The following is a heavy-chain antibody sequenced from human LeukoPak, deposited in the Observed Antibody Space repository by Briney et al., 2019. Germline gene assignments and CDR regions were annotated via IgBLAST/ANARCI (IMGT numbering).Heavy chain of an antibody. CDR2: VYYTGAS. V-gene: IGHV4-39*07. Sequence: SSETLSLTCTVSGGSISSSSYYWGWIRQPPGKGLEWIGSVYYTGASYYNPSLKSRVTISIDTSKKHFSLKLTSVTAADTAVYYCARGAPPQNWGQGTLVTVSS. J-gene: IGHJ4*02. CDR1: GGSISSSSYY. CDR3: ARGAPPQN.